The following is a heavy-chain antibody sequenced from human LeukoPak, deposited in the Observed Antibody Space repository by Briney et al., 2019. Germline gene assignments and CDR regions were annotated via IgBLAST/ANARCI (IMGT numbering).Heavy chain of an antibody. Sequence: ASVKVSCKASGYTFTSYDINWVRQATGQGLEWMGWMNPNSGNTGYAQKFQGRVTITRNTSISTAYMELSSLRSEDTAVYYCARSKGEDYYDFWSGSNYYYYYMDVWGKGTTVTVSS. CDR1: GYTFTSYD. CDR2: MNPNSGNT. CDR3: ARSKGEDYYDFWSGSNYYYYYMDV. J-gene: IGHJ6*03. V-gene: IGHV1-8*01. D-gene: IGHD3-3*01.